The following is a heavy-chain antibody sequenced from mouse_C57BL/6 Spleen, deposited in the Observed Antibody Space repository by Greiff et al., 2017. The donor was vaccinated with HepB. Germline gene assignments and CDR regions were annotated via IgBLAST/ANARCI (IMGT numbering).Heavy chain of an antibody. V-gene: IGHV6-3*01. CDR2: IRLKSDNYAT. J-gene: IGHJ1*03. CDR1: GFTFSNYW. D-gene: IGHD1-1*01. CDR3: TGRLLRSYWYFDV. Sequence: EVKVEESGGGLVQPGGSMKLSCVASGFTFSNYWMNWVRQSPEKGLEWVAQIRLKSDNYATHYAESVKGRFTISRDDSKSSVYLQMNNLRAEDTGIDYCTGRLLRSYWYFDVWGTGTTVTVSS.